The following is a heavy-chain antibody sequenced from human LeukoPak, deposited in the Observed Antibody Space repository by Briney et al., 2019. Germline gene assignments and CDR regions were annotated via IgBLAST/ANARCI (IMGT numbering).Heavy chain of an antibody. CDR1: GFTFSSYC. J-gene: IGHJ4*02. CDR2: ISYDGSNK. V-gene: IGHV3-30*18. D-gene: IGHD6-19*01. CDR3: AKDLTSSGWWTDY. Sequence: GRSLRLACAASGFTFSSYCMHWVRQAPGKGLEWVAVISYDGSNKYYRDSVKGRFTIARDNSKKTLYLQMNSVRAEDTAVYYCAKDLTSSGWWTDYWGQGTLVTVSS.